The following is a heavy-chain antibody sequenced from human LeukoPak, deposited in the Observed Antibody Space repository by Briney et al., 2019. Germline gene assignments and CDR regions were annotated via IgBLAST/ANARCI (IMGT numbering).Heavy chain of an antibody. V-gene: IGHV3-30-3*01. D-gene: IGHD2-21*02. J-gene: IGHJ4*02. CDR3: ARFRTWGDKAFDY. Sequence: GSSLRLSCAPSGFTLSTCGIYWVRQAPGQGLEWVAVISNDGSNKYYADSVQGRFTISRDNSKNTLYLQMNSLRAEDTAVYYCARFRTWGDKAFDYWGQGTLVTVSS. CDR2: ISNDGSNK. CDR1: GFTLSTCG.